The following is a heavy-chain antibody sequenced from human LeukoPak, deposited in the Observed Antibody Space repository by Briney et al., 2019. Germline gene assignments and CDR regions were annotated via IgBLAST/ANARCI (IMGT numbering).Heavy chain of an antibody. V-gene: IGHV4-4*07. J-gene: IGHJ4*02. D-gene: IGHD2-8*01. CDR1: GGSISSYY. CDR2: IYTSGST. CDR3: ARSSGSYDCTNGVCLEGWRDREDYFDY. Sequence: SSETLSLTCTVSGGSISSYYWSWLRQPAGKGLEWIGRIYTSGSTNYNPSLKSRVTMSVDTSKDQFSLKLSSVTAADTAVYYCARSSGSYDCTNGVCLEGWRDREDYFDYWGQGTLVTVSS.